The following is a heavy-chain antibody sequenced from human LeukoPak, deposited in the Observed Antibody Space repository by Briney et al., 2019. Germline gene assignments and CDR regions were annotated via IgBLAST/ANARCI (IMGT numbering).Heavy chain of an antibody. CDR3: ARSLGVVIHGGMDV. Sequence: SETLSLTCSVSGGSISSYHWSWIRQPPGKGLEWIGHIYYTGSTNYNPSLKSRVTISLDTSKNQFSLKLSSVTAADTAVYYCARSLGVVIHGGMDVWGQGTTVTVSS. J-gene: IGHJ6*02. V-gene: IGHV4-59*01. CDR2: IYYTGST. CDR1: GGSISSYH. D-gene: IGHD3-3*01.